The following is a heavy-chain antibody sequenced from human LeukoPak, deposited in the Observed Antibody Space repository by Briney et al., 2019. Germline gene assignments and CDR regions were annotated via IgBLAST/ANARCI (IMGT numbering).Heavy chain of an antibody. CDR3: ARVSYLRPYQLDS. D-gene: IGHD2-2*01. V-gene: IGHV1-2*02. CDR1: GYTFTGYY. J-gene: IGHJ4*02. CDR2: INPSSGGT. Sequence: GASVKVSCEASGYTFTGYYMHWVRQAPGQGLEWMGWINPSSGGTNYAQKFQGRVTMTRDTSISTAYMELSRLRADDTAVYYCARVSYLRPYQLDSWGQGTLVSISS.